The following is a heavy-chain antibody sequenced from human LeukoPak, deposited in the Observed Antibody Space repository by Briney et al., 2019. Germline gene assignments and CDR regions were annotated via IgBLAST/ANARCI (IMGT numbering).Heavy chain of an antibody. V-gene: IGHV3-30*03. J-gene: IGHJ1*01. CDR1: GVTFSSYG. D-gene: IGHD2-21*01. CDR2: ISSDGNDK. Sequence: GGSLRLSCAASGVTFSSYGMHWVRQAPGKGLEWVALISSDGNDKLYGDSVKGRFTISRDNAKNSLYLQMNSLRAEDTAVYYCARDPGAYGPEYFQHWGQGTLVTVSS. CDR3: ARDPGAYGPEYFQH.